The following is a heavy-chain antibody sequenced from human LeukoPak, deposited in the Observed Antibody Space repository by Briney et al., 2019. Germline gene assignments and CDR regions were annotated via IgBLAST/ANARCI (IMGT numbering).Heavy chain of an antibody. V-gene: IGHV3-23*01. J-gene: IGHJ4*02. CDR1: GFTFSSYA. CDR3: AKDPFYYYGSGNSGY. D-gene: IGHD3-10*01. CDR2: ISGSGGST. Sequence: GGSLRLSCAASGFTFSSYAMSWVRQAPGKGLEWVSVISGSGGSTYYADSVKGRFTISRDNSKNTLYLQMNSLRAEDTAVYYCAKDPFYYYGSGNSGYWGQGTLVTVSS.